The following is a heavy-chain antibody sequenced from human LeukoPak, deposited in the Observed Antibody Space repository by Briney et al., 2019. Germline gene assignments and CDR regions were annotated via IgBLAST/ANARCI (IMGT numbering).Heavy chain of an antibody. Sequence: GGSLRLSCAASGFTFSSFAMTWVRQAPGKGLEWVSGFDGNGPNTYYADSAKGRWTISRDNSRNTLYLEMNSLRPEDTAIYYCAKPRTTGLGWAQFDYWGQGTLVTVSS. CDR1: GFTFSSFA. CDR2: FDGNGPNT. V-gene: IGHV3-23*01. D-gene: IGHD2-8*02. CDR3: AKPRTTGLGWAQFDY. J-gene: IGHJ4*02.